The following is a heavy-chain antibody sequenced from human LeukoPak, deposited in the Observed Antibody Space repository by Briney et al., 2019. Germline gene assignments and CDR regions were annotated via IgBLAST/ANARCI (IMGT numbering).Heavy chain of an antibody. Sequence: GGSLRLSCAASGFTFSSYAMSWVRQAPGKGLEWVSVIYSGGSTYYADSVKGRFTISRDNSKNTLYLQMNSLRAEDTAVYYCARDKRGYSGWYEGGFDYWGQGTLVTVSS. J-gene: IGHJ4*02. CDR1: GFTFSSYA. CDR3: ARDKRGYSGWYEGGFDY. D-gene: IGHD6-19*01. CDR2: IYSGGST. V-gene: IGHV3-53*01.